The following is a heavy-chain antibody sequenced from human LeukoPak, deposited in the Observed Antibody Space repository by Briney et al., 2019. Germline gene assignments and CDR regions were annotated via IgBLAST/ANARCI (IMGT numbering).Heavy chain of an antibody. CDR2: INPSSGGT. CDR1: GGTFSSYA. J-gene: IGHJ4*02. CDR3: ARIYSSGWYDVGFDY. V-gene: IGHV1-2*06. Sequence: GSSVKVSCKASGGTFSSYAISWVRQAPGQGLEWMGRINPSSGGTNYAQKFQGRVTMTRDTSISTAYMELSRLRSDDTAVYYCARIYSSGWYDVGFDYWGQGTLVTVSS. D-gene: IGHD6-19*01.